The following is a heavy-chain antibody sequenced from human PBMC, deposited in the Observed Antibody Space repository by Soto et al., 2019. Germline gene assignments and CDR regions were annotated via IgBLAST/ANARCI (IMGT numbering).Heavy chain of an antibody. CDR1: GYSFTSYW. Sequence: GESLKISCKGSGYSFTSYWISWVRQMPGKGLEWMGRIDPSDSYTNYSPSFQGHVTISADKSISTAYLQWSSLKASDTAMYYCARGAYCSGGSCYYYYYYGMDVWGQGTPVTVSS. V-gene: IGHV5-10-1*01. D-gene: IGHD2-15*01. CDR2: IDPSDSYT. CDR3: ARGAYCSGGSCYYYYYYGMDV. J-gene: IGHJ6*02.